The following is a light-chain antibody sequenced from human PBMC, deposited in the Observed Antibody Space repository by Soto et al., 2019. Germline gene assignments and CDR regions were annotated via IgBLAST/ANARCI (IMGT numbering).Light chain of an antibody. CDR3: QQYGSF. V-gene: IGKV3-20*01. CDR1: QSVSSSY. CDR2: GAS. J-gene: IGKJ5*01. Sequence: EIVLTQSPGTLSLSPGERATLSCRASQSVSSSYLAWYQQKPGQAPRLLIYGASSSATGIPDRFSGSGSGTDFTLTSSRLEPEDFAVYYCQQYGSFFGQGTRLEIK.